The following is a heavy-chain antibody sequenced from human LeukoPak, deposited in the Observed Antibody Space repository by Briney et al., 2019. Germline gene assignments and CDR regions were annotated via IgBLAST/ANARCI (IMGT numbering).Heavy chain of an antibody. CDR1: GFTFNTYN. CDR3: ARGPSGYHNT. J-gene: IGHJ4*02. Sequence: GGSLRLSCAGSGFTFNTYNMNWVRQAPGKGLEWVSSISSSGSTIYYADSVKGRFTISRDNAKNSLYLQMNSLRAEDTAVYYCARGPSGYHNTGGQGTLVAVSS. D-gene: IGHD5-12*01. V-gene: IGHV3-48*04. CDR2: ISSSGSTI.